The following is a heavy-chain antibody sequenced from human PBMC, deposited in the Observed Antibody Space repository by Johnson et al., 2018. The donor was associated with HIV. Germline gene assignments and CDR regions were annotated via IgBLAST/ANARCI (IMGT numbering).Heavy chain of an antibody. V-gene: IGHV3-30*04. CDR1: GFTFSSYA. CDR3: AKDFGIVVVKSAFDI. D-gene: IGHD3-22*01. J-gene: IGHJ3*02. Sequence: VESGGGVVQPGRSLRLSCAASGFTFSSYAMHWVRQAPGKGLEWVAVISYDGSNKYYADSVKGRFTISRDNSKNTLYLQMNSLRVDDTAVYYCAKDFGIVVVKSAFDIWGQGTMVTVSS. CDR2: ISYDGSNK.